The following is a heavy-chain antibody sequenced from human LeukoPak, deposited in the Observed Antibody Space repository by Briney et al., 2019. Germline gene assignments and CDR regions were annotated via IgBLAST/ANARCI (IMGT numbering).Heavy chain of an antibody. CDR1: VGSISGHY. CDR3: ARGHYGMDV. CDR2: IHYSGST. Sequence: SETLSLTCTVSVGSISGHYWSWIRQPPGKGLEWIGYIHYSGSTNYNPSLKSRVTISVDPSKNQSSLKLSSVTAADTAVYYCARGHYGMDVWGQGTTVTVSS. V-gene: IGHV4-59*11. J-gene: IGHJ6*02.